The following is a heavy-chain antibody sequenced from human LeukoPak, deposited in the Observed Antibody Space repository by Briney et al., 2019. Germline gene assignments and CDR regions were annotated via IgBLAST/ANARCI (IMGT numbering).Heavy chain of an antibody. J-gene: IGHJ4*02. Sequence: PGRSLRLSCAASGFTYSSCAMHWVRQAPGKGLEWVAAISYDGSNKYYADSVKGRFTISRDNSKNTLYLYMNSLRAEDTAVYYCVRGVGIYDSSGYFDYWGQGTLVTVSS. CDR2: ISYDGSNK. D-gene: IGHD3-22*01. V-gene: IGHV3-30-3*01. CDR1: GFTYSSCA. CDR3: VRGVGIYDSSGYFDY.